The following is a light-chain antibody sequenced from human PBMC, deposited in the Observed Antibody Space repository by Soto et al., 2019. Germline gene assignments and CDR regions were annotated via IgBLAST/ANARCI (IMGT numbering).Light chain of an antibody. CDR1: QSISSW. V-gene: IGKV1-5*01. Sequence: DIQMTQSPSTLSASVGDRVTITCRASQSISSWLAWYQQKPGKAPTLLIYDASSLESGVPSRFSGSGSGTAFTLTLSSLQPDDFATYYCQKYNSYSLTFGQRTRLEMK. CDR2: DAS. J-gene: IGKJ5*01. CDR3: QKYNSYSLT.